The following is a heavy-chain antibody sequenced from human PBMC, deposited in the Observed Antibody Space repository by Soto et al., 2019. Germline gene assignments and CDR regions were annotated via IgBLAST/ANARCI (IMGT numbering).Heavy chain of an antibody. V-gene: IGHV3-53*02. J-gene: IGHJ5*02. D-gene: IGHD2-2*01. CDR1: GFTVSSNY. CDR2: IYSGGST. Sequence: EVQLVETGGGLIQPGGSLRLSCAASGFTVSSNYMSWVRQAPGKGLEWVSVIYSGGSTYYADSVKGRFTISRDNSKNTLYLQMNSLRAEDMAVYYCARELWVPAAIRSYWFDPWGQGTLVTVSS. CDR3: ARELWVPAAIRSYWFDP.